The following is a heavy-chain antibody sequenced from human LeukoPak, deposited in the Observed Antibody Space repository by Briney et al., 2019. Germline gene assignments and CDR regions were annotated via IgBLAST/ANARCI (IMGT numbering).Heavy chain of an antibody. CDR3: ARGAHSSSRGYYFDY. V-gene: IGHV1-69*13. D-gene: IGHD6-13*01. CDR2: IIPIFGTA. CDR1: GDTFSSYA. J-gene: IGHJ4*02. Sequence: ASVKVSCKASGDTFSSYAISWVQQAPGQGLEWMGGIIPIFGTANYAQKFQGRVTITADESTSTAYMELSSLRSEDTAVYSCARGAHSSSRGYYFDYWGQGNLVTVST.